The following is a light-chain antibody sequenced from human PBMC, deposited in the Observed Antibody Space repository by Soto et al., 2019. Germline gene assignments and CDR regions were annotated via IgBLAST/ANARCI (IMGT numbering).Light chain of an antibody. V-gene: IGLV1-44*01. J-gene: IGLJ2*01. CDR2: SDN. CDR1: SSNIGSNT. CDR3: AAWDDSLNGLV. Sequence: QSVLTQPPSASGTPGQRVTISCSGSSSNIGSNTVNWYQQLPGTAPKLLIYSDNQRPSGVPDRFSVSKSGTSVSLAISGLQSDDEADYYCAAWDDSLNGLVFGGGTKVTV.